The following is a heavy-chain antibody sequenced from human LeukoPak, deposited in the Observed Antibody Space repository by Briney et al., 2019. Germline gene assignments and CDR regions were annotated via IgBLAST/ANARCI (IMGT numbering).Heavy chain of an antibody. D-gene: IGHD6-19*01. J-gene: IGHJ4*02. CDR2: IIPILGIA. Sequence: GASVKVSCKASGGTFSSYAISWVRQAPGQGLEWMGRIIPILGIANYAQKFQGRVTITADKSTSTAYMELSSLRSGDTAVYYCAREDSSGWYYFDYWGQGTLVTVSS. V-gene: IGHV1-69*04. CDR1: GGTFSSYA. CDR3: AREDSSGWYYFDY.